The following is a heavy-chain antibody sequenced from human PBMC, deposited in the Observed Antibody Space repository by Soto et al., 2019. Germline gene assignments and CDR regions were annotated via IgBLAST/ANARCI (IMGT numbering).Heavy chain of an antibody. CDR1: GAPITINY. V-gene: IGHV4-59*01. Sequence: PSETLFLTCPFSGAPITINYWSWIRQAPGKGLEWIGYIYYSGSTTYNPSLKSRVTMSADTSKDQFSLKLNSVTAADTAVYYCARDAGGPYDHWGPGSLVTVSS. CDR3: ARDAGGPYDH. D-gene: IGHD2-15*01. CDR2: IYYSGST. J-gene: IGHJ4*01.